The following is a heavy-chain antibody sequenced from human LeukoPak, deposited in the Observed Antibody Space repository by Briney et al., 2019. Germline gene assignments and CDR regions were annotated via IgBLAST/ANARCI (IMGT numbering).Heavy chain of an antibody. CDR1: GFTFSSYA. CDR2: ISGSGGST. CDR3: AKISGMLDY. Sequence: TGGSLRLSCAASGFTFSSYAMSWVRQAPGKGLEWVSAISGSGGSTYYADSVKSRFTISRDNSRNTLYLQMNSLRAEDTAVYYCAKISGMLDYWGQGTLVTVSS. D-gene: IGHD2-8*01. J-gene: IGHJ4*02. V-gene: IGHV3-23*01.